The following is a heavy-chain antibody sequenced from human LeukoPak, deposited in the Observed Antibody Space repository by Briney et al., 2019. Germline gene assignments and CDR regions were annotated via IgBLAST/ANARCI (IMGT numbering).Heavy chain of an antibody. CDR1: GFTFSGYW. V-gene: IGHV3-74*01. J-gene: IGHJ4*02. CDR3: ARAGVSYSTDN. Sequence: PGGSLRLSCAASGFTFSGYWMHWVRQAPAKGLVWVSRINTDGSTTTYADSVKGRFTVSRDNAKNTLYLQMNSLRAEDTAVYYCARAGVSYSTDNWGQGTLVTVSS. CDR2: INTDGSTT. D-gene: IGHD2-8*01.